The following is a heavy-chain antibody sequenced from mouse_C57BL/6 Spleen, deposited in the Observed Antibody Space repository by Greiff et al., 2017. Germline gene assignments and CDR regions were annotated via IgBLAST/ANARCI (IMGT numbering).Heavy chain of an antibody. CDR3: ARSEDPMVRGFAY. J-gene: IGHJ3*01. Sequence: QVQLQQSGAELARPGASVKLSCKASGYTFTSYGISWVKQRTGQGLEWIGEIYPRSGNTYYNEKFKGKATLTADKSSSTAYMELRSLTSEDSAVYFCARSEDPMVRGFAYWGQGTLVTVSA. CDR2: IYPRSGNT. CDR1: GYTFTSYG. D-gene: IGHD2-2*01. V-gene: IGHV1-81*01.